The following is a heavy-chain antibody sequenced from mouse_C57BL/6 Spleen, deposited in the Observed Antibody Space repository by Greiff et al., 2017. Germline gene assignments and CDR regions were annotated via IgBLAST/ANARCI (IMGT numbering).Heavy chain of an antibody. J-gene: IGHJ4*01. V-gene: IGHV1-18*01. Sequence: VQLKQSGPELVKPGASVKIPCKASGYTFTDYNMDWVKQSHGKSLEWIGDINPNNGGTIYNQKFKGKATLTVDKSSSTAYMELRSLTSEDTAVYYCARPKLGRNYYAMDYWGQGTSVTVSS. CDR2: INPNNGGT. CDR1: GYTFTDYN. CDR3: ARPKLGRNYYAMDY. D-gene: IGHD4-1*01.